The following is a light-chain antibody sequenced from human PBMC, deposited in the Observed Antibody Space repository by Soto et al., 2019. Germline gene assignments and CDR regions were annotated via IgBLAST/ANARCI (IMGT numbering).Light chain of an antibody. CDR3: QQRSNWPRT. V-gene: IGKV3-11*01. CDR1: QSVSSY. CDR2: DAS. J-gene: IGKJ1*01. Sequence: EIVFTQSPSTLSLSPLERSTPSCGASQSVSSYLAWYQQKPGQAPRLLIYDASNRATGIPARFSGSGSGTDFTLTISSLEPEDFAVYYCQQRSNWPRTFGQGTKVDIK.